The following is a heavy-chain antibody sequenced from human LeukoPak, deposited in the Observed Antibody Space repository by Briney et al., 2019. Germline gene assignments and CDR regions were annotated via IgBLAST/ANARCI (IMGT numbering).Heavy chain of an antibody. CDR2: IYFSGST. J-gene: IGHJ4*02. CDR3: ARGGVLPFDY. V-gene: IGHV4-59*01. Sequence: KGLEWIGYIYFSGSTNYNPSLKSRVTISVDTSKNQFSLKLISVTAADTAVYYCARGGVLPFDYWCQGTLVTVSS. D-gene: IGHD3-3*01.